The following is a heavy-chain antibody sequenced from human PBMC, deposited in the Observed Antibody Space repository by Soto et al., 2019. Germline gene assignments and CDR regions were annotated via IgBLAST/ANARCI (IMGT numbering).Heavy chain of an antibody. V-gene: IGHV3-30-3*01. D-gene: IGHD6-19*01. Sequence: GSLRLSCAASGFTFSSYAMHWVRQAPGKGLEWVAVISYDGSNKYYADSVKGRFTISRDNSKNTLYLQMNSLRAEDTAVYYCARLGLVGRFDYWGQGTLVTVSS. CDR1: GFTFSSYA. CDR2: ISYDGSNK. CDR3: ARLGLVGRFDY. J-gene: IGHJ4*02.